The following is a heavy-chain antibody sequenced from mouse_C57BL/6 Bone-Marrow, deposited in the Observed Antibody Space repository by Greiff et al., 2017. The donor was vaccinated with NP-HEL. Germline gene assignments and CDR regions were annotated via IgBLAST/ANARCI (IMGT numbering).Heavy chain of an antibody. V-gene: IGHV1-76*01. J-gene: IGHJ1*03. D-gene: IGHD1-1*01. Sequence: VMLVESGAELVRPGASVKLSCKASGYTFTDYYINWVKQRPGQGLEWIARIYPGSGNTYYNEKFKGKATLTAEKSSSTAYMQLSSLTSEDSAVYFCARRTTVVAYWYFDVWGTGTTVTVSS. CDR1: GYTFTDYY. CDR3: ARRTTVVAYWYFDV. CDR2: IYPGSGNT.